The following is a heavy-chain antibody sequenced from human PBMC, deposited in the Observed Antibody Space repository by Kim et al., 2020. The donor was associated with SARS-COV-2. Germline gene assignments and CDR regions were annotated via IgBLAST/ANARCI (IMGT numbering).Heavy chain of an antibody. D-gene: IGHD6-13*01. CDR2: IIPILGIA. Sequence: SVKVSCKASGGTFSSYAISWVRQAPGQGLEWMGRIIPILGIANYAQKFQGRVTITADKSTSTAYMELSSLRSEDTAVYYCARETPYGSSSWQAAYYYGMDVWGQGTTVTVSS. CDR3: ARETPYGSSSWQAAYYYGMDV. J-gene: IGHJ6*02. V-gene: IGHV1-69*04. CDR1: GGTFSSYA.